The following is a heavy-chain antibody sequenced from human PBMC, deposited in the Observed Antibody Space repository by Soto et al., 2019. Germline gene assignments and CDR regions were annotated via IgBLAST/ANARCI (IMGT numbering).Heavy chain of an antibody. J-gene: IGHJ4*02. Sequence: QVQLVESGGGVVQPGRSLRLSCAASGFTFSSYGIHWVRQAPGKGLEWVAVISYDGSNKYYADSVKGRFTISRDNSKNTLYLQMNSLRAEDTAVYYCAKTYSGYDYHYWGQGTLVTVSS. D-gene: IGHD5-12*01. CDR3: AKTYSGYDYHY. V-gene: IGHV3-30*18. CDR1: GFTFSSYG. CDR2: ISYDGSNK.